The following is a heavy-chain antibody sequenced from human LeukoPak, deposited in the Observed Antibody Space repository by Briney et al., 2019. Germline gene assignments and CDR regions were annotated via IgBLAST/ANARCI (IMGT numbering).Heavy chain of an antibody. V-gene: IGHV3-53*01. Sequence: PGGSLRLSCAASGFTVSSNYMSWVRQAPGKGLEWVSVIYSGGSTYYADSVKGRFTISRDNSKNTLYLQMNSLRAEDTAVYYCARAGITTTGPLFQHWGQGTLVTVSS. J-gene: IGHJ1*01. D-gene: IGHD6-13*01. CDR2: IYSGGST. CDR1: GFTVSSNY. CDR3: ARAGITTTGPLFQH.